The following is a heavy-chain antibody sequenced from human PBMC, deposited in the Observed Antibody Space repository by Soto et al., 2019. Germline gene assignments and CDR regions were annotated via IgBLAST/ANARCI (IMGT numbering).Heavy chain of an antibody. V-gene: IGHV3-7*01. Sequence: VPLVESGGGLVQPGGSLRLSCAASGFTYNMYWMSWVRQAPGKGLEWVGNIKEDGSEKYYGDSVKGRFTISRDNANKSLYLEMNGLRVEDTAVYYCARKRGGSVTWDYWGQGTLVTVSS. CDR2: IKEDGSEK. J-gene: IGHJ4*02. CDR1: GFTYNMYW. CDR3: ARKRGGSVTWDY. D-gene: IGHD3-10*01.